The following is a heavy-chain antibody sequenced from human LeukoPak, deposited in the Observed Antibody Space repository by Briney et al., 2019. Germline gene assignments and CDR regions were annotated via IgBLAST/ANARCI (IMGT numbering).Heavy chain of an antibody. J-gene: IGHJ4*02. D-gene: IGHD2-15*01. V-gene: IGHV4-38-2*02. CDR3: ASDAPGLLGY. Sequence: SETLSLTCTVSGFSISRGFYWGWIRQPPGKGLEWIGNIHYSGKTYFNPSLKSRLTMSVDTSKNQFSLNLSSVTAADTAMYYCASDAPGLLGYWGQGTLVTVSS. CDR1: GFSISRGFY. CDR2: IHYSGKT.